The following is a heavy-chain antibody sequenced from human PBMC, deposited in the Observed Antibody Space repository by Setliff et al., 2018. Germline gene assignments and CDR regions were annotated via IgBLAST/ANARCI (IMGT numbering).Heavy chain of an antibody. D-gene: IGHD3-10*01. Sequence: PGESLKISCKGSGYSFTSYWIGWVRQMPGKGLEWMGIIYPGDSDTRYSPSFQGQVTISADKSISTAYLQWSSLKASDTAMYYCARHPYYYGSGTYLDNNNRWFDPWGQGTLVTVSS. J-gene: IGHJ5*02. CDR2: IYPGDSDT. CDR3: ARHPYYYGSGTYLDNNNRWFDP. V-gene: IGHV5-51*01. CDR1: GYSFTSYW.